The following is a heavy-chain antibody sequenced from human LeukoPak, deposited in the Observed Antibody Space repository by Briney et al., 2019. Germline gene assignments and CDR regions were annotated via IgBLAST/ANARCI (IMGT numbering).Heavy chain of an antibody. V-gene: IGHV4-59*01. CDR3: ARDSRDAFDI. J-gene: IGHJ3*02. Sequence: SETLSLTCTVSGGSISSYYWSWLRQPPGKGLEWVGYIYYSGSTNYNPSLKSRVTISVDTSKNQFSLKLSSVTAADTAVYYCARDSRDAFDIWGQGTMVTVSS. CDR2: IYYSGST. CDR1: GGSISSYY.